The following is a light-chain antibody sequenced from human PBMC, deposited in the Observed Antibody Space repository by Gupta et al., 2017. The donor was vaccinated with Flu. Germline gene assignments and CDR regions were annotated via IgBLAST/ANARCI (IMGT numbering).Light chain of an antibody. J-gene: IGKJ3*01. CDR3: QQLNNP. CDR1: EGISRY. V-gene: IGKV1-9*01. CDR2: AAS. Sequence: DIQLTQSPSFLSASVGDRVTITCRASEGISRYLAWYQQKPGEAPKVLIYAASTLESGVPSRVSGSGYGTEFTSTISSLQPEDYENEYCQQLNNPFGHGTXVDV.